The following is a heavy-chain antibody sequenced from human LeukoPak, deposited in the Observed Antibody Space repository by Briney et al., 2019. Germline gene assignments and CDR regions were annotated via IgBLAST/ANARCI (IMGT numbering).Heavy chain of an antibody. CDR3: ARGYSVYDWKVGS. V-gene: IGHV1-2*06. Sequence: ASVKVSCKASGYRFTHYYIHWVRQAPGQGLEWLGRINPKTDGREYGQRFQGRVTVTRDTSINTVYLDLTRLRSDDTALYYCARGYSVYDWKVGSWGRGTRLTVSS. J-gene: IGHJ5*02. CDR2: INPKTDGR. CDR1: GYRFTHYY. D-gene: IGHD5/OR15-5a*01.